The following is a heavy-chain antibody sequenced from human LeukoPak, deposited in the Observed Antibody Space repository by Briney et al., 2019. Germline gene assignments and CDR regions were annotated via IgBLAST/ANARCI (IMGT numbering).Heavy chain of an antibody. CDR1: GFTFSSYW. CDR3: ARGPLIAPYYFDY. V-gene: IGHV3-7*01. CDR2: IKQDGSEK. J-gene: IGHJ4*02. Sequence: PGGSLRLSCAASGFTFSSYWMSWVRQALRKGVEWVANIKQDGSEKYYVDSVKGRFTISRDNAKNSLYLQMNSLRAEDTAVYYCARGPLIAPYYFDYWGQGTLVTVSS. D-gene: IGHD2/OR15-2a*01.